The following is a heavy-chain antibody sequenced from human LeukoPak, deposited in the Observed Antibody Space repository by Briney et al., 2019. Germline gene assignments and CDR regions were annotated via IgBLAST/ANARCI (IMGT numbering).Heavy chain of an antibody. CDR3: AKGTYDSRGHFDY. CDR2: ISGSGSNT. D-gene: IGHD3-22*01. V-gene: IGHV3-23*01. J-gene: IGHJ4*02. Sequence: GGSLRLSCAGSGFSFSSYGMSWVRQAPGKGLEWVSGISGSGSNTYYADSVKGRFTISRDNSKNTLYLQMNSLRAEDTAAYYCAKGTYDSRGHFDYWGQGTLVSVSS. CDR1: GFSFSSYG.